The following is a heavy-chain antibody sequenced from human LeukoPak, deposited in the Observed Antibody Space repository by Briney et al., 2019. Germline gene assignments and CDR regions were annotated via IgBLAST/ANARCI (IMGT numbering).Heavy chain of an antibody. Sequence: SETLSLTCTVSGYSISSGYYWGWIRQPPGEGLEWIGSIYHSGSTYYNPSLKSRVTISVDTSKNQFSLKLSSVTAADTAVYYCARDGGPSIEPLLWFEELYPWFDPWGQGTLVTVSS. CDR2: IYHSGST. CDR1: GYSISSGYY. J-gene: IGHJ5*02. D-gene: IGHD3-10*01. CDR3: ARDGGPSIEPLLWFEELYPWFDP. V-gene: IGHV4-38-2*02.